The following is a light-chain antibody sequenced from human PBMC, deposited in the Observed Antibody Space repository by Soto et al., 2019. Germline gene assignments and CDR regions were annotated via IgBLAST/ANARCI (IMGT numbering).Light chain of an antibody. Sequence: QSALTQPRSVSGSPGQSVTISCTGTNNDVGFYNYVSWYQQQLGKAPKLLIYDVNKRPSGVPPRFSGSKSANTASLTISGLQAADEADYYSNSYAGGLVLFGGGTKLTVL. CDR1: NNDVGFYNY. CDR3: NSYAGGLVL. V-gene: IGLV2-11*01. J-gene: IGLJ3*02. CDR2: DVN.